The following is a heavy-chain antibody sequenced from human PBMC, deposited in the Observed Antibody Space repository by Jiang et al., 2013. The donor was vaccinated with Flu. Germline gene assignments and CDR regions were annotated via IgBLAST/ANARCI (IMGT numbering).Heavy chain of an antibody. Sequence: QGHVTISADKSISTAYLQWSSLKASDTAMYYCARHEVVVVRDAFDIWGQGTMVTVSS. CDR3: ARHEVVVVRDAFDI. J-gene: IGHJ3*02. V-gene: IGHV5-10-1*01. D-gene: IGHD2-15*01.